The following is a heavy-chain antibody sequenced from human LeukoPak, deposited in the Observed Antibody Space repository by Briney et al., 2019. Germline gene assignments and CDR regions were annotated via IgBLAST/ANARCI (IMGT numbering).Heavy chain of an antibody. D-gene: IGHD2-2*01. CDR3: ARDHAYRTDY. CDR2: INQDESKK. V-gene: IGHV3-7*01. Sequence: GGSLRLSCAASGFSFSNDWMCWVRPAPGKGLEWVANINQDESKKYYVDSVKGRSTISRDNAKNSLYLQMSSLRAEDTAVYYCARDHAYRTDYWGQGTLVTVSS. CDR1: GFSFSNDW. J-gene: IGHJ4*02.